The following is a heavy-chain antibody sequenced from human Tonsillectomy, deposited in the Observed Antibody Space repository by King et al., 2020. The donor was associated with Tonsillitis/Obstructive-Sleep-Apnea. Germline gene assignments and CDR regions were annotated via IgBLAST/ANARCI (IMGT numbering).Heavy chain of an antibody. D-gene: IGHD2-2*01. CDR2: XXXXGTXX. CDR3: ARVGNIVVVPAAIWFDP. CDR1: GFTFSDYY. Sequence: HVQLVESGGGLVKPGGSLRLSCAASGFTFSDYYMSWIRXAPGKGLEXVXXXXXXGTXXYXXXFVXXRFTMSRDNAKNSLYLQMXSLRAEDTAVYYCARVGNIVVVPAAIWFDPWGQGTLVTVSS. J-gene: IGHJ5*02. V-gene: IGHV3-11*01.